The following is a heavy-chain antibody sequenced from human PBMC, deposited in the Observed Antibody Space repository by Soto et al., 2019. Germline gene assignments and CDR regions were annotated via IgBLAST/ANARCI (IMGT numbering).Heavy chain of an antibody. Sequence: EVQLVESGGGLVQPGGSLRLSCSASGFTFSSYAMHWVRQVPGRGLEYVSAISRNGDNTYYADSVKGRFTISRDNSKNTLYLQMSSLRAEDTAVYYCVKEGYYYDSSGYYYGWFDPWGQGTLVTVSS. D-gene: IGHD3-22*01. J-gene: IGHJ5*02. CDR1: GFTFSSYA. CDR3: VKEGYYYDSSGYYYGWFDP. V-gene: IGHV3-64D*06. CDR2: ISRNGDNT.